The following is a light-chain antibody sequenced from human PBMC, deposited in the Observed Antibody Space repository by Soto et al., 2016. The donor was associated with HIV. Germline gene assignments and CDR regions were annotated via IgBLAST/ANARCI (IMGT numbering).Light chain of an antibody. CDR3: QVWDTNTDHWV. V-gene: IGLV3-21*03. J-gene: IGLJ3*02. CDR2: DDA. CDR1: NIGSKV. Sequence: SYVLTQPPSVSVAPGKTARITCGGMNIGSKVVHWYQLKPGQAPILVVFDDANRPSAIPERFSGANSGSTATLTISRVKAGDEADYYCQVWDTNTDHWVFGGGTKLTVL.